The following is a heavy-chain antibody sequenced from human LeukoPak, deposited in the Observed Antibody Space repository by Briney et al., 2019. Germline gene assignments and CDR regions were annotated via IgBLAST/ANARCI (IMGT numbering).Heavy chain of an antibody. CDR3: ALSYYYDSSGYYGLDY. V-gene: IGHV3-23*01. CDR2: ISGSGGST. D-gene: IGHD3-22*01. Sequence: GGSLRLSCAASGFTFSSYAMTWVRQAPGKGLEWVSTISGSGGSTDYADSVKGRFTISRDKSKNTLYLQMNSLRAEDTAVYYCALSYYYDSSGYYGLDYWGQGTLVTVSS. CDR1: GFTFSSYA. J-gene: IGHJ4*02.